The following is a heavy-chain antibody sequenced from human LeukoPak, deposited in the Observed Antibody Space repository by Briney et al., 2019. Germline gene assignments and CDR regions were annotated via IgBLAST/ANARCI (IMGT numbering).Heavy chain of an antibody. D-gene: IGHD6-6*01. CDR2: IYTSGST. J-gene: IGHJ3*02. CDR1: GGSISSYY. V-gene: IGHV4-4*07. CDR3: ARGGIAARENAFDI. Sequence: KTSETLSLTCTVSGGSISSYYWSWIRQPAGKGLEWIGRIYTSGSTNYNPSLKSRVTMSVDTSKNQFSLKLSSVTAADTAVYYCARGGIAARENAFDIWGQGTMVTVSS.